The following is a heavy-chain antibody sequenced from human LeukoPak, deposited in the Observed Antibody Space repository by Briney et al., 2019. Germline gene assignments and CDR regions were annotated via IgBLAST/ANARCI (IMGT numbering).Heavy chain of an antibody. V-gene: IGHV1-69*05. CDR1: GGTFSSYA. CDR2: IIPIFGTA. J-gene: IGHJ4*02. D-gene: IGHD1-26*01. CDR3: ARGAEWEPRGLED. Sequence: ASVKVSCKASGGTFSSYAMSWVRQAPGQGLEWMGGIIPIFGTANYAQKFQVRVTITTDESTSTAYMERSSLRSEDTAVYDCARGAEWEPRGLEDWGQGTLVTVSS.